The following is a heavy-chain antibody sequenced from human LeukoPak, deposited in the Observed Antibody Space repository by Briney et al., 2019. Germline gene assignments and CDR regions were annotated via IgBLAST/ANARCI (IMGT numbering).Heavy chain of an antibody. Sequence: GESLKISCKGSGYSFTSYWIGWVRQMPRKGLEWMGIIYPGDSDTRYSPSFQGQVTISADKSISTAYLQWSSLKASDTAMYYCARQWGRYCSSTSCYADYWGQGTLVTVSS. V-gene: IGHV5-51*01. CDR1: GYSFTSYW. J-gene: IGHJ4*02. CDR3: ARQWGRYCSSTSCYADY. CDR2: IYPGDSDT. D-gene: IGHD2-2*01.